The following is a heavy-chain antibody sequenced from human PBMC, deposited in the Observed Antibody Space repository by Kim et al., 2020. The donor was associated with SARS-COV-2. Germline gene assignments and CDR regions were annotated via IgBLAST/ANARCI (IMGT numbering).Heavy chain of an antibody. Sequence: GGSLRLSCAASGFTFSSYWMHWVRQAPGKGLVWVSRINSDGSSTSYADSVKGRFTISRDNAKNTLYLQMNSLRAEDTAVYYCASLMVVTPHAFDIWGQGTMVTVSS. CDR1: GFTFSSYW. V-gene: IGHV3-74*01. CDR2: INSDGSST. D-gene: IGHD2-15*01. CDR3: ASLMVVTPHAFDI. J-gene: IGHJ3*02.